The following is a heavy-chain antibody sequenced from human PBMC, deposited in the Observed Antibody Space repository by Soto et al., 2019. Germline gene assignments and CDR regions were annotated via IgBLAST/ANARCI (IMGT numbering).Heavy chain of an antibody. J-gene: IGHJ4*02. Sequence: TSETLSLTCTVSGGSISSYYWSWIRQPPGKGLEWIGYIYYSGSTNYNPSLKSRVTISVDTSKNQFSLKLSSVTAADTAVYYCARHFVGEYYFDYWGQGTLVTVSS. D-gene: IGHD6-6*01. V-gene: IGHV4-59*08. CDR2: IYYSGST. CDR1: GGSISSYY. CDR3: ARHFVGEYYFDY.